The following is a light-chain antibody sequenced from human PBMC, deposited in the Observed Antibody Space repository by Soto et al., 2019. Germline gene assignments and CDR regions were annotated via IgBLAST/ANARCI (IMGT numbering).Light chain of an antibody. CDR1: QRISNNY. V-gene: IGKV3-20*01. J-gene: IGKJ5*01. CDR2: GAS. CDR3: QQYGSSPPIT. Sequence: EIVLTQSPGTLSLSPGERATLSRGASQRISNNYLAWYQQRPGQAPRLLIYGASSRANGIPERFSGSASGADFALTVSSLEPEDFAVYYCQQYGSSPPITFGQGTRLAIK.